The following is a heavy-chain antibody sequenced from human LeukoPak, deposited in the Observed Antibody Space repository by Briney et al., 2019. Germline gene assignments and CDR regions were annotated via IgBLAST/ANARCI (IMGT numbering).Heavy chain of an antibody. V-gene: IGHV4-4*07. CDR2: IYTSGST. CDR3: ARGRQLVYRLYYFDY. Sequence: PSETLSLTCTVSGGSISSYYWSWIRQPAGKGLEWIGRIYTSGSTNYNPSLKSRVTISVDTSKNQFSLKLSSVTAADTAVYYCARGRQLVYRLYYFDYWGQGTLVTVSS. J-gene: IGHJ4*02. CDR1: GGSISSYY. D-gene: IGHD6-6*01.